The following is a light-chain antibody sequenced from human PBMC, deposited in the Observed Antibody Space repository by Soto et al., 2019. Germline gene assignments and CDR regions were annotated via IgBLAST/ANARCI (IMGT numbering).Light chain of an antibody. CDR2: AAS. V-gene: IGKV1-6*01. CDR1: QGIRND. J-gene: IGKJ4*01. CDR3: QQYYSITPT. Sequence: AIQMTQSPSSLSSSLGDRVTITCRASQGIRNDLDWFQQKPGKAPKLLIYAASNLQSGVPARFSGSGSGTDFTLTISSLQAEDVAVYYCQQYYSITPTFGGGTKVDIK.